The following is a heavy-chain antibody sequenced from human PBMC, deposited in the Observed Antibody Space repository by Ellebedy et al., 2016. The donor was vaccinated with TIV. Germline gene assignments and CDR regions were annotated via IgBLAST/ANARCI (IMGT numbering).Heavy chain of an antibody. Sequence: GESLKISCAASGFTFSSYATKWIRQAPGKGLEWVSVISGGGETTFYADSVKGRFTISRDNSKNMLFLQMKSLRAEDTALYYCAKGRKLIRSSSLDYWGQGTLVTVSS. J-gene: IGHJ4*02. CDR2: ISGGGETT. CDR3: AKGRKLIRSSSLDY. D-gene: IGHD3-22*01. V-gene: IGHV3-23*01. CDR1: GFTFSSYA.